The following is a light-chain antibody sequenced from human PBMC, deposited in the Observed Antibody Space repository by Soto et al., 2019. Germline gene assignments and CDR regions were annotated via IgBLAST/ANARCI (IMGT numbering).Light chain of an antibody. J-gene: IGKJ1*01. CDR2: KAS. CDR1: QTISSW. Sequence: DIQMTQSPSTLSGSVGDRVAITCRASQTISSWLAWYQQKPGKAPKLLIYKASTLESGVPSRFSGSGSGTEFTLTISSLQPDDFATYYCQQYHSYSRTFGQGTKVDIK. V-gene: IGKV1-5*03. CDR3: QQYHSYSRT.